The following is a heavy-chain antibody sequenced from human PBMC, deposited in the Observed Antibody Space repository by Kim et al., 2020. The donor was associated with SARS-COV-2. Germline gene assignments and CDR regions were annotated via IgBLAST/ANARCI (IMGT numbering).Heavy chain of an antibody. D-gene: IGHD2-2*01. V-gene: IGHV4-39*01. J-gene: IGHJ4*02. Sequence: SETLSLTCTVSGGSISSSSYYWGWIRQPPGKGLEWIGSIYYSGTTYYNPSLKSRVTISVDTSKNQFSLKLSSVTAADTAVYYCARQGYCSTTSCYHFDYWGQGTLVTVSS. CDR3: ARQGYCSTTSCYHFDY. CDR1: GGSISSSSYY. CDR2: IYYSGTT.